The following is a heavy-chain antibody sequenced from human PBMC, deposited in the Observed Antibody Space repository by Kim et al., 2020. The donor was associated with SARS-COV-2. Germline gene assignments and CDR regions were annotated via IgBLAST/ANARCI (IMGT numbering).Heavy chain of an antibody. CDR1: GFTFDDYA. V-gene: IGHV3-9*01. CDR3: AKDSSPLLLWFGELSNFWFDP. J-gene: IGHJ5*02. Sequence: GGSLRLSCAASGFTFDDYAMHWVRQAPGKGLEWVSGISWNSGSIGYADSVKGRFTISRDNAKNSLYLQMNSLRAEDTALYYCAKDSSPLLLWFGELSNFWFDPWGQGTLVTVSS. D-gene: IGHD3-10*01. CDR2: ISWNSGSI.